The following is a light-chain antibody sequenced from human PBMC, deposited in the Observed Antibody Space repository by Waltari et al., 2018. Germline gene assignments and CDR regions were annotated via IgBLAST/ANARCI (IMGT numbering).Light chain of an antibody. CDR1: SPNVGRDN. CDR3: AAWDDRLRAYV. Sequence: QSVLPQPPSASGTPGQRVTIPCSGSSPNVGRDNGYWYQQPPGTAPKLLIYNDIQRPSGVPDRFSGSKSGTTASLAISGLRSEDEGDYYCAAWDDRLRAYVFGTGTQVTVL. CDR2: NDI. V-gene: IGLV1-47*01. J-gene: IGLJ1*01.